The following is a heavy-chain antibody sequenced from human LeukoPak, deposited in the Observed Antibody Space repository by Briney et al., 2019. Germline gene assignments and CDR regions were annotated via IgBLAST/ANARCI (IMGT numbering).Heavy chain of an antibody. D-gene: IGHD3-3*01. CDR1: GFIFTSSA. CDR3: AATEEYYDLWSGYRQPDY. Sequence: SVKVSCKASGFIFTSSAMQWVRQARGQRLEWIGWIVVSSGNTNYAQKFQERVTITTDMSRSPAYMELSSLRSEDTDVYYCAATEEYYDLWSGYRQPDYWGQGTLVTVSS. V-gene: IGHV1-58*02. CDR2: IVVSSGNT. J-gene: IGHJ4*02.